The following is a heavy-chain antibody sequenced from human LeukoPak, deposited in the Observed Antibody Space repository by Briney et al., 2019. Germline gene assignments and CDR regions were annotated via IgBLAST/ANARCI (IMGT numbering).Heavy chain of an antibody. CDR3: ARGEYGSGSYHIDY. D-gene: IGHD3-10*01. Sequence: PGGSLRLSCAASGFTFSSYEMNWVRQAPGKGLEWVSYISSSGATRYYADSVKGRFTMSRDNAKNSLYLQMNSLRAEDTAVYYCARGEYGSGSYHIDYWGQGTLVTVSS. CDR2: ISSSGATR. CDR1: GFTFSSYE. V-gene: IGHV3-48*03. J-gene: IGHJ4*02.